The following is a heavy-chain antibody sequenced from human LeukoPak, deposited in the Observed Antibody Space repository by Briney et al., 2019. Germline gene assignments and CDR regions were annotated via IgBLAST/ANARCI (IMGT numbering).Heavy chain of an antibody. CDR3: ARDMRIVGATTMSLNY. J-gene: IGHJ4*02. D-gene: IGHD1-26*01. CDR1: GYTFTGYY. Sequence: ASVKVSCKASGYTFTGYYMHRVRQAPGQGLEWMGWINPNSGGTNYAQKFQGRVTMTRDTSISTAYMELSRLRSDDTAVYYCARDMRIVGATTMSLNYWGQGTLVTVSS. V-gene: IGHV1-2*02. CDR2: INPNSGGT.